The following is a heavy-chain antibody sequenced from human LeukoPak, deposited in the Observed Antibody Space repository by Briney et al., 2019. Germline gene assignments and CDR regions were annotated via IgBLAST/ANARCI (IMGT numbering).Heavy chain of an antibody. CDR2: IYSGGST. CDR1: GFTVSSNF. V-gene: IGHV3-66*01. Sequence: GGSLRLSCAASGFTVSSNFLSWVRQATGKGLEWVSVIYSGGSTYYTDSVKGRFTISRDISKNTLYLQMNSLRAEDTAVYYCAREILPSYAFDIWGQGTLVTVSS. CDR3: AREILPSYAFDI. D-gene: IGHD2/OR15-2a*01. J-gene: IGHJ3*02.